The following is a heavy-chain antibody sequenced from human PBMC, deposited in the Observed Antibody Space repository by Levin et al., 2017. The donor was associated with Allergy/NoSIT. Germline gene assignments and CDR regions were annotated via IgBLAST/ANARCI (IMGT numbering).Heavy chain of an antibody. CDR3: AKAGFWSGSEYYGMDV. J-gene: IGHJ6*02. CDR1: GFTFSNSG. CDR2: ISYDGNDK. Sequence: PGGSLRLSCVASGFTFSNSGMHWVRQAPGKGLEWVTVISYDGNDKYYVDSVRGRFTISRDNSKNTLHLEMKSLRVEDTAVYYCAKAGFWSGSEYYGMDVWGQGTTVTVSS. D-gene: IGHD3-3*01. V-gene: IGHV3-30*18.